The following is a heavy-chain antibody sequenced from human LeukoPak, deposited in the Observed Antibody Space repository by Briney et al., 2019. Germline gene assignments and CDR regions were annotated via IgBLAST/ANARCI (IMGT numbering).Heavy chain of an antibody. CDR3: ARGDSGSSGPYYYYGMDV. D-gene: IGHD1-26*01. CDR1: GGSIISSTYY. CDR2: IYTSGST. J-gene: IGHJ6*02. Sequence: PSETLSLTCTVSGGSIISSTYYWSWIRQPAGKGLEWIGRIYTSGSTNYNPSLKSRVTMSVDTSKNQFSLKLSSVTAADTAVYYCARGDSGSSGPYYYYGMDVWGQGTTVTVSS. V-gene: IGHV4-61*02.